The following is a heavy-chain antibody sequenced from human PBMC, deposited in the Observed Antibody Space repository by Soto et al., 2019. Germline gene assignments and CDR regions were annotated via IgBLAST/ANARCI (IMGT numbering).Heavy chain of an antibody. CDR3: ASGVYSGSGVIWLDP. J-gene: IGHJ5*02. D-gene: IGHD3-10*01. V-gene: IGHV4-31*03. Sequence: PXXTRSVAGSVGTGCSSSGQSYWGSFNRHPGKGLEWTGYIYYRGTTYYNPSLQRRLTMAVDTSENQFSLKLSSLTAPDTAVYYCASGVYSGSGVIWLDPWAPGTLVPVSS. CDR1: TGCSSSGQSY. CDR2: IYYRGTT.